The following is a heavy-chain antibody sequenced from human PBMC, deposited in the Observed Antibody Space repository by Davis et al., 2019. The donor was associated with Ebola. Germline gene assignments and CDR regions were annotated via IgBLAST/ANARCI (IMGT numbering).Heavy chain of an antibody. CDR3: AKDGNPYYDFWSGYYTKGYYGMDV. V-gene: IGHV3-23*01. J-gene: IGHJ6*02. CDR1: GFTFSSYA. D-gene: IGHD3-3*01. CDR2: ISGSGGST. Sequence: PGGSLRLSCAASGFTFSSYAMSWVRQAPGKGLEWVSAISGSGGSTYYADSVKGRFTISRDNSKNTLYLQMNSLRAEDTAVYYCAKDGNPYYDFWSGYYTKGYYGMDVWGQGTTVTVSS.